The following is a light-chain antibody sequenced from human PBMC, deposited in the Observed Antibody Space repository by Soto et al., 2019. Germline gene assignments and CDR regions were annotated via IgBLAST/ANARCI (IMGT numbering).Light chain of an antibody. V-gene: IGKV3-15*01. CDR2: GAS. Sequence: ETVMTQSPATLSVSPGERVSLSCRASQGLGDNLAWYQQKPGQPPRVLIYGASTRATDIPARFSGSCSGTQFTLTISSLQSEDSAVYYCQQYYDWTRTFGQGTKVDIK. J-gene: IGKJ1*01. CDR1: QGLGDN. CDR3: QQYYDWTRT.